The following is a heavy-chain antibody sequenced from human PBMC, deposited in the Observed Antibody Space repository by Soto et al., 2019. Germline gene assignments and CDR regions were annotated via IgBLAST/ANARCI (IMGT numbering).Heavy chain of an antibody. Sequence: ASVKVSCKASGYTFTSYGITWVRLAPGQGLEWMGWISIYNGHTEFAQKFQGRVTMTTDISTTTAYMELRSLKFDDTALYYCARRGSGLVDFWGQGXSVTVSS. V-gene: IGHV1-18*04. CDR3: ARRGSGLVDF. J-gene: IGHJ4*02. CDR2: ISIYNGHT. CDR1: GYTFTSYG. D-gene: IGHD6-19*01.